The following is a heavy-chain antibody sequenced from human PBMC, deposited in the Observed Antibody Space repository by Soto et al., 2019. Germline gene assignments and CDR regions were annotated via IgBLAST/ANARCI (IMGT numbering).Heavy chain of an antibody. D-gene: IGHD1-7*01. J-gene: IGHJ5*02. V-gene: IGHV3-74*01. CDR1: GFTFSSYW. Sequence: PVGSLRLSCAASGFTFSSYWMHWVRQAPGKGLVWVSRINSDGSSTSYADSVKGRFTISRDNAKNTLYLQMNSLRAEDTAVYYCARAGYNWNYDWFDPWGQGTLVTVSS. CDR3: ARAGYNWNYDWFDP. CDR2: INSDGSST.